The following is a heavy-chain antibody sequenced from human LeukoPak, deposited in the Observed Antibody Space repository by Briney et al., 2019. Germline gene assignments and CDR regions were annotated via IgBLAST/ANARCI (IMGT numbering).Heavy chain of an antibody. J-gene: IGHJ5*02. CDR3: ARHSRIAAAGNFDP. CDR2: INHSGST. D-gene: IGHD6-13*01. V-gene: IGHV4-34*01. Sequence: SETLSLTCAVYSGSFSGYYWSWIRQPPGKGLEWIGEINHSGSTNYNPSLKSRVTISVDTSKNQFSLKLSSVTAADTAVYYCARHSRIAAAGNFDPWGQGTLVTVSS. CDR1: SGSFSGYY.